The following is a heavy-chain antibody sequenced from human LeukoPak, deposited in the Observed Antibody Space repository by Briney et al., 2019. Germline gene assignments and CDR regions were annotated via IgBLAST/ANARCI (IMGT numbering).Heavy chain of an antibody. CDR1: GGSISIYY. D-gene: IGHD3-3*01. CDR3: ARDRSEFDY. V-gene: IGHV4-59*01. J-gene: IGHJ4*02. Sequence: ADTLSLMCSVCGGSISIYYGRWMREPPGRGVEWMWYIYYSESSKYNPSLKRRVTISVDTSNNQFALKLSSVTAADTAVYYSARDRSEFDYWGQGTLVTVSS. CDR2: IYYSESS.